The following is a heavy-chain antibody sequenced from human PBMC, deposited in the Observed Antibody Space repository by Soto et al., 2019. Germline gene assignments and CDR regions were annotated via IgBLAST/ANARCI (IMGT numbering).Heavy chain of an antibody. Sequence: EVQLVQSGAEVKKPGESLRLSCKASGYRFISYWISWVRQVPGNGLEWVGRIDPSDSYTTYSPSFQGHVTISIDKSINTAYLQWSSLQASDTAIYYCVRHGNGIPYYFDSWGRGTLVPVSS. J-gene: IGHJ4*02. V-gene: IGHV5-10-1*03. CDR1: GYRFISYW. CDR2: IDPSDSYT. CDR3: VRHGNGIPYYFDS. D-gene: IGHD1-1*01.